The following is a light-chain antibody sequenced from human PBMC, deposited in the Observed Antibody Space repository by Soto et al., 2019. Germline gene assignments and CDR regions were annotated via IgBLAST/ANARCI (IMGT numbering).Light chain of an antibody. CDR1: SSNIGAGYD. V-gene: IGLV1-40*01. CDR3: QSYDSSLSGSV. J-gene: IGLJ2*01. CDR2: GNN. Sequence: QSVLTQPPSVSGAPGQRVTISCTGSSSNIGAGYDVHWYQQPPGTAPKLLIYGNNNRPSGVPDRFSGSKSDTSASLAITGLQAEDEADYYCQSYDSSLSGSVFGGGTKVTVL.